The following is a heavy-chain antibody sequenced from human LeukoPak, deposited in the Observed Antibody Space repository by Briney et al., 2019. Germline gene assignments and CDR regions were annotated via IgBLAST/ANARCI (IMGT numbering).Heavy chain of an antibody. V-gene: IGHV4-31*03. CDR1: GGSISSGGYY. CDR2: IYYSGST. J-gene: IGHJ4*02. Sequence: PSETLSLTCTVSGGSISSGGYYWSWIRQHPGKGLEWIGYIYYSGSTDYNPSLKSRVTISVDTSRNQFSLKLSSVTAADTAVYYCARVLAVAGTCNDYWGQGTLVTVSS. CDR3: ARVLAVAGTCNDY. D-gene: IGHD6-19*01.